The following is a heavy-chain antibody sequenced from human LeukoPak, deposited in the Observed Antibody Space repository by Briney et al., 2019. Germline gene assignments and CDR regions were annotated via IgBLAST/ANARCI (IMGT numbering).Heavy chain of an antibody. V-gene: IGHV3-73*01. CDR2: IRSKANSYAT. D-gene: IGHD6-19*01. Sequence: GRSLRLSCAASGFTFSGSAIHWVRQASGKGLEWVGRIRSKANSYATAYAASVKGRFTIFRDDSKNTAYLQMNSLKTEDTAVYYCTAAILSSGPDYWGQGTLVTVSS. CDR1: GFTFSGSA. J-gene: IGHJ4*02. CDR3: TAAILSSGPDY.